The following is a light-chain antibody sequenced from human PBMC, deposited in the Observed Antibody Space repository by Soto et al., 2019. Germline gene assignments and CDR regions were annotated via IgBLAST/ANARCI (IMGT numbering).Light chain of an antibody. CDR1: QSISSW. J-gene: IGKJ1*01. CDR3: QQYNSPWT. CDR2: DAS. V-gene: IGKV1-5*01. Sequence: DIQMTQSPSTLSASVGDRVTITCRASQSISSWLAWYQQKPGKAPKLLIYDASSLESGVPSRFRGSGSGTEFTLTISSLQPDDFATYYCQQYNSPWTFGQGTKVEIK.